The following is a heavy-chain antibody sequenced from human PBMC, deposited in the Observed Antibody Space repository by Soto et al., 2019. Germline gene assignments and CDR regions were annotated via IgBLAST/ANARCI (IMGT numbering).Heavy chain of an antibody. J-gene: IGHJ4*02. V-gene: IGHV1-69*01. Sequence: QVQLVQSGAEVKTPGSSVKVSSKTSGGSFSSYSLIWVRQAPGQGLEWMGGIIPVFGITNYAQNFQDRLTITADESTSTGYMELSSLRSEDSAMYYCARGGRFPRDYWGQGTLVTVSS. CDR2: IIPVFGIT. D-gene: IGHD1-1*01. CDR3: ARGGRFPRDY. CDR1: GGSFSSYS.